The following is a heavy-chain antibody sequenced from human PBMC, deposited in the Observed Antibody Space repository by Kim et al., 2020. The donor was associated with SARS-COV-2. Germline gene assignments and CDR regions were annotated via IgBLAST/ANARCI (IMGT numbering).Heavy chain of an antibody. CDR2: INHSGST. CDR1: GGSFSGYY. CDR3: ARGAIRRVSPAIYCGGDCYSAGLDY. D-gene: IGHD2-21*01. V-gene: IGHV4-34*01. J-gene: IGHJ4*02. Sequence: SETLSLTCAVYGGSFSGYYWSWIRQPPGKGLEWIGEINHSGSTNYNPSLKSRVTISVDTSKNQFSLKLSSVTAADTAVYYCARGAIRRVSPAIYCGGDCYSAGLDYWGQGTLVTVSS.